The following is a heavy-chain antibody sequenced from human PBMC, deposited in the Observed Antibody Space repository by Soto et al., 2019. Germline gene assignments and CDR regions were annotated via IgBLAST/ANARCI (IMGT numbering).Heavy chain of an antibody. CDR2: ISSSSSYI. D-gene: IGHD3-16*02. Sequence: GGSLRLSCAASGFTFSSYGMNWVRQAPGKGLEWVSSISSSSSYIYYADSVKGRFTISRDNAKNSLYLQMNSLRAEDTAVYYCARDAQSTYYDYIWGSYPTVGYFDYWGQGTLVTVSS. J-gene: IGHJ4*02. CDR3: ARDAQSTYYDYIWGSYPTVGYFDY. V-gene: IGHV3-21*01. CDR1: GFTFSSYG.